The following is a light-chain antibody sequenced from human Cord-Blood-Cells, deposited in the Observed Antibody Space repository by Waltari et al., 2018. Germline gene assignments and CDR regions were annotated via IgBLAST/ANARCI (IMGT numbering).Light chain of an antibody. CDR2: EVS. Sequence: QSALTQPPSASGSPGQSVTISCTGTSSDVGGYNYVSWYQQHPGKAPKLMIYEVSKRPSGVPDRFSGSKSGNTASLTVSGLQAEDAADYYCSSYAGSNNLVFGGVTKLTVL. CDR3: SSYAGSNNLV. J-gene: IGLJ2*01. CDR1: SSDVGGYNY. V-gene: IGLV2-8*01.